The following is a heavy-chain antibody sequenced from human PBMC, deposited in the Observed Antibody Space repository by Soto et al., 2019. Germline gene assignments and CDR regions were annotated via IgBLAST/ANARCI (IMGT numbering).Heavy chain of an antibody. CDR3: AKHRASGWYSAFDY. J-gene: IGHJ4*02. CDR1: GFSFSNYA. Sequence: EVQLLESGGGLVQPGGSLRLSCTTSGFSFSNYAMSWVRQAPGKGLEWVSAITSRADSTYSADSVKGRFTISRDNSQSTLYLQMTGLRAEDTADYFCAKHRASGWYSAFDYWGQGALVTVSS. V-gene: IGHV3-23*01. D-gene: IGHD6-19*01. CDR2: ITSRADST.